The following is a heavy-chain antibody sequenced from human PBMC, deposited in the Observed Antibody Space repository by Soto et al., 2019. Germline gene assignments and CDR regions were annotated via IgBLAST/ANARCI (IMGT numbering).Heavy chain of an antibody. Sequence: EVQLVESGGGLVKPGGSLRLSCAASGFTFSNAWMNWVRQAPGKGLEWVGRIKSKTDGGTTDYAAPVKGRFTISRDDLKNTRYLQMNSLKTEDTAVYYCTTHGYFFWSCYYYGPIDYWGQGTLVTVSS. CDR3: TTHGYFFWSCYYYGPIDY. D-gene: IGHD3-3*01. J-gene: IGHJ4*02. V-gene: IGHV3-15*07. CDR1: GFTFSNAW. CDR2: IKSKTDGGTT.